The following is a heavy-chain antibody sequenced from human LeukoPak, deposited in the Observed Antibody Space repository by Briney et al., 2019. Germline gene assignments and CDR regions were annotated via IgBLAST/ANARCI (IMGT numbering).Heavy chain of an antibody. Sequence: WETLSLTCTVSGGSFSSYYWSWIRQPPGKGLEWIGYIYYSGSTDYNPSLKSRVTISVDTSKHQFSLQLNSVTPEDTAVYYCARGGTTTCAFDIWGQGTMVTVSS. CDR1: GGSFSSYY. CDR2: IYYSGST. J-gene: IGHJ3*02. CDR3: ARGGTTTCAFDI. V-gene: IGHV4-59*12. D-gene: IGHD1-14*01.